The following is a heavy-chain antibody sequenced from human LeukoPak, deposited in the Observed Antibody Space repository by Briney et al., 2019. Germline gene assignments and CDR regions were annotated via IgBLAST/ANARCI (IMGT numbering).Heavy chain of an antibody. D-gene: IGHD6-19*01. CDR1: GGSNSSSHYY. Sequence: SQTLSLTCTVTGGSNSSSHYYWTWIRQHPGKGLEWVGYVHYSGRAYYNPSLKSRVNLPRDMPQNQFSLKLSSVNAADTAGFYCARDRVTVAGRDYSYYYGMDVWGEGTAVTVSS. J-gene: IGHJ6*04. CDR2: VHYSGRA. CDR3: ARDRVTVAGRDYSYYYGMDV. V-gene: IGHV4-31*02.